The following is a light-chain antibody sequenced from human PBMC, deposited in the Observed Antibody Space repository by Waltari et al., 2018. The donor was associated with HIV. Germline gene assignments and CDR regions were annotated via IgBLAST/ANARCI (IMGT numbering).Light chain of an antibody. J-gene: IGLJ1*01. CDR2: DVS. Sequence: QSALTQPASVSGSPGQSITISCPGTSSDLGGSNYVSWYQQHPGKAPKLMIYDVSNRPSGVSNRFSGSKSGNTASLTISGLQAEDEADYYCSSYTSSSTPYVFGTGTKVTVL. V-gene: IGLV2-14*03. CDR3: SSYTSSSTPYV. CDR1: SSDLGGSNY.